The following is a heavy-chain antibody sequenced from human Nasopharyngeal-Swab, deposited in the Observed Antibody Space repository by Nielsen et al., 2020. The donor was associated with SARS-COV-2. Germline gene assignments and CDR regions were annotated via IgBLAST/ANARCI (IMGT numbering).Heavy chain of an antibody. CDR2: ISSSSSYI. D-gene: IGHD3-10*01. V-gene: IGHV3-21*01. J-gene: IGHJ3*02. Sequence: VRQAPGKGLEWVSSISSSSSYIYYADSVKGRFTISRDNAKNSLYLQMNSLRAEDTAVYYCARDRSTICFGELPLDAFDIWGQGTMVTVSS. CDR3: ARDRSTICFGELPLDAFDI.